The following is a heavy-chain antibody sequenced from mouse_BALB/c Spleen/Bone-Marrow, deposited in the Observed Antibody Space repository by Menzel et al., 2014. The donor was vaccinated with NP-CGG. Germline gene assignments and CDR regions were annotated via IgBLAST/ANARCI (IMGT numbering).Heavy chain of an antibody. J-gene: IGHJ3*01. V-gene: IGHV5-12-2*01. D-gene: IGHD3-3*01. CDR3: ARHEGRGFAY. CDR2: ISNGGGST. Sequence: EVKLVESGGGLVQPGGSLELSCAASGFTFSSYTMSWVRQTPEKRLEWVAYISNGGGSTYYPDTVKGRFTISRDNAKNTLYLQMSSLKSEDTAMYYCARHEGRGFAYWGQGTLVTVSA. CDR1: GFTFSSYT.